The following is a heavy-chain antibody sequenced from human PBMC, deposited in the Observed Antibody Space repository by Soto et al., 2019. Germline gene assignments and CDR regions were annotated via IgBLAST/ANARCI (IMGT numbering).Heavy chain of an antibody. Sequence: QVQLVQSGPEVESLGASVKVSCKASGYTFSNFGINWVRQAPGQGLEWMGWITPYNGNANYAQKHQDSLTITTDTSTTTAYFELRSLRSDDTAVYFCARARMYSGAYHDYWGQGTLVTVSS. CDR3: ARARMYSGAYHDY. V-gene: IGHV1-18*04. J-gene: IGHJ4*01. CDR1: GYTFSNFG. CDR2: ITPYNGNA. D-gene: IGHD1-26*01.